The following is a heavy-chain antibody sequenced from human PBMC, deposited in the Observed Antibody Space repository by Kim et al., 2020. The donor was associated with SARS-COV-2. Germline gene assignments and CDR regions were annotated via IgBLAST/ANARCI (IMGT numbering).Heavy chain of an antibody. CDR1: GFTFSSYS. D-gene: IGHD3-10*01. J-gene: IGHJ2*01. CDR3: ARDGAQGVITHWYFDL. CDR2: ISSSSSYI. Sequence: GGSLRLSCAASGFTFSSYSMNWVRQAPGKGLEWVSSISSSSSYIYYADSVKGRFTISRDNAKNSLYLQMNSLRAEDTAVYYCARDGAQGVITHWYFDLWGRGTLVTVSS. V-gene: IGHV3-21*01.